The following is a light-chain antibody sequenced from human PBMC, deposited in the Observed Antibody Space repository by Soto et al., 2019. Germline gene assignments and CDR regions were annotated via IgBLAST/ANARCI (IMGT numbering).Light chain of an antibody. J-gene: IGKJ5*01. Sequence: EIVMTQSPATLSVSPGEGATLSCRASQSVSSNLAWYQQKLGQAPRLLIYRASTRAAGLPDRFSGSGSGTEFPLAIISLQSEDFAVYYCQQYNKWPFTFRQGTRRAI. CDR1: QSVSSN. CDR3: QQYNKWPFT. V-gene: IGKV3-15*01. CDR2: RAS.